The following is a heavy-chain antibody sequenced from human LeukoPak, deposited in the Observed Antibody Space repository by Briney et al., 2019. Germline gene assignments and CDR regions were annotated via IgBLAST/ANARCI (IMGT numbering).Heavy chain of an antibody. CDR3: AKDDGWIQFNS. CDR1: GFTFSSYG. Sequence: PGGSLRLSCAASGFTFSSYGMHWVRQAPGPGLEGVAFIRYDGSNKYYADSVKGRFTISRDNSKYAVALQMSSLRAEDAAVYYCAKDDGWIQFNSWGQGTLVTVSS. D-gene: IGHD5-24*01. J-gene: IGHJ4*02. CDR2: IRYDGSNK. V-gene: IGHV3-30*02.